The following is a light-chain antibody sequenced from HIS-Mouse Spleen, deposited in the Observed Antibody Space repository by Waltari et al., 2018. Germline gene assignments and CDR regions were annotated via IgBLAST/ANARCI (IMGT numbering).Light chain of an antibody. J-gene: IGLJ2*01. CDR2: EDS. V-gene: IGLV3-10*01. CDR1: ELPKKY. CDR3: YSTDSSGNHRV. Sequence: SYELTQPPSVSVSPGQTARITCAGDELPKKYAYWYQPKSGQAPVLVIYEDSKRPSGIPERFSGSSSETMATLTISGAQVEDEADYYCYSTDSSGNHRVFGGGTKLTVL.